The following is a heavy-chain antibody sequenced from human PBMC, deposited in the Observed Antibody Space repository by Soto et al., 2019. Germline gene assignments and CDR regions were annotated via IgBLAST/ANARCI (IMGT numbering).Heavy chain of an antibody. V-gene: IGHV3-7*05. Sequence: EVQLVESGGGLVQPGGSLRLSCAASGFTFSSYWMSWVRQAPGKGLEWVANIKQDGSEKYYVDSVKGRFTISRDNAKNSLYLQMNSLRAEDTAVYYCARDGRQQPPYYYYGMDVWGQGTTVTVSS. CDR1: GFTFSSYW. J-gene: IGHJ6*02. CDR2: IKQDGSEK. D-gene: IGHD6-13*01. CDR3: ARDGRQQPPYYYYGMDV.